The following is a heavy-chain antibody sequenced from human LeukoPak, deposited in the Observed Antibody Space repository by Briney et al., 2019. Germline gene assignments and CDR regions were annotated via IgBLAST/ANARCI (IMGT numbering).Heavy chain of an antibody. CDR2: ISGSGDST. CDR1: GFTFSSYA. Sequence: PGGSLRLSCAASGFTFSSYAMGWVRQAPGKGPEWVSIISGSGDSTHYADSVKGRFIISRGNSRNTVYVQMNSLRAEDTGVYYCAKESPSFDYWGQGTLVTVSS. J-gene: IGHJ4*02. V-gene: IGHV3-23*01. CDR3: AKESPSFDY.